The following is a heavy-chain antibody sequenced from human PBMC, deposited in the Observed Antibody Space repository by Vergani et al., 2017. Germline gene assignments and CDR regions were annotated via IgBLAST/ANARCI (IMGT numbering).Heavy chain of an antibody. Sequence: QVQLQESGPGLVKPSETLSLTRTVSGGSISSYYWSWIRQPPGKGLEWIGYIYYSGSTNYNPSLKSRVTISVDTSKNKFSLKLSSVTAADTAVYYCARELGFWTMGDYYYYYMDVWGKXP. CDR2: IYYSGST. J-gene: IGHJ6*03. CDR1: GGSISSYY. D-gene: IGHD3/OR15-3a*01. V-gene: IGHV4-59*01. CDR3: ARELGFWTMGDYYYYYMDV.